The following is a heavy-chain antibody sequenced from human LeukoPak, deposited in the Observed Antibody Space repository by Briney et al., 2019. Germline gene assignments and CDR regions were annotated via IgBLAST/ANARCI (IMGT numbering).Heavy chain of an antibody. CDR2: IYYSGSV. CDR1: GYSISSSNW. J-gene: IGHJ3*02. V-gene: IGHV4-28*05. Sequence: SETLSLTCAVSGYSISSSNWWGWIRQPPGRGLEWVGHIYYSGSVYYNPSFKSRVTMSEDTSKNQFSLKLSSVTDVDTAVYYCATISGGAFDIWGQGTMVTVS. CDR3: ATISGGAFDI. D-gene: IGHD1-26*01.